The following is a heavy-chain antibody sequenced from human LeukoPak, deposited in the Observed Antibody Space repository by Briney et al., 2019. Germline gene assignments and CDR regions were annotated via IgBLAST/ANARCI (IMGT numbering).Heavy chain of an antibody. J-gene: IGHJ4*02. V-gene: IGHV5-51*01. CDR1: GYTFSSYW. Sequence: GESLKISCKGSGYTFSSYWIGWVRQMPGKGLEWIGIIYPGDSDTRYSPSLQGQVTISVDTSIGTAYLQWSGLKASDTAIYYCARQNDFRLDYWGQGTLVTVSS. D-gene: IGHD3-3*01. CDR2: IYPGDSDT. CDR3: ARQNDFRLDY.